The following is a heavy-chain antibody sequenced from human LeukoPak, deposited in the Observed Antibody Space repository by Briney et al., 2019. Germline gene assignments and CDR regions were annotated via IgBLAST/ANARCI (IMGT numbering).Heavy chain of an antibody. D-gene: IGHD3-9*01. CDR3: ARDLKTYYDILTGYRLDV. V-gene: IGHV3-21*01. J-gene: IGHJ6*04. Sequence: GGSLRLSCAASGFTFSSYSMNWVRQAPGKGLEWVSYISSSSSYIYYADSVKGRFTISRDNAKNSLYLQMNSLRAEDTAVYYCARDLKTYYDILTGYRLDVWGKGTTVTVSS. CDR1: GFTFSSYS. CDR2: ISSSSSYI.